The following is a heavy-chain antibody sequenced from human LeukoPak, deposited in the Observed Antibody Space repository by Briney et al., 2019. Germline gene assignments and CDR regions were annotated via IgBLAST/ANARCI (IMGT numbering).Heavy chain of an antibody. CDR1: GGSFSGYY. J-gene: IGHJ5*02. V-gene: IGHV4-34*01. CDR3: ARGPIAVAVKSPRQGRRGSHWSDP. D-gene: IGHD6-19*01. Sequence: SETLSLTCAVYGGSFSGYYWSWIRQPPGKGLEWIGEINHSGSTNYNPSLKSRVTISVDTSKNQFSLKLSSVTAGDTAVYYCARGPIAVAVKSPRQGRRGSHWSDPWGQGTLVTVSS. CDR2: INHSGST.